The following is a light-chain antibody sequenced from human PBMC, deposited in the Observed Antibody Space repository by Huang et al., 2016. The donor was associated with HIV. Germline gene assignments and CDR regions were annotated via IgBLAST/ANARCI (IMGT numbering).Light chain of an antibody. J-gene: IGKJ3*01. Sequence: EVLLTQSPATLSVSPWERATLTCRASQSVSTNLDWYQQKPGQAPRLLIYGASTRATGVPARFSGSWSGREFTHTISSLQSEDSAVYYCQQYNSWPPLFTFGPGTKVDIK. CDR2: GAS. CDR1: QSVSTN. CDR3: QQYNSWPPLFT. V-gene: IGKV3-15*01.